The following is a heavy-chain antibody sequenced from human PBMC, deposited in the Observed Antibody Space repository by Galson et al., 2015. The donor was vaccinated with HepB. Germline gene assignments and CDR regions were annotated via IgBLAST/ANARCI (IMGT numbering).Heavy chain of an antibody. CDR3: ATALPNYGGNQLPL. D-gene: IGHD4-23*01. CDR1: GFTFSSYS. J-gene: IGHJ4*02. Sequence: SLRLSCAASGFTFSSYSMNWVRQAPGKGLEWVSSISSSSSYIYYADSVKGRFTISRDNAKNSLYLQMNSLRAEDTAVYYCATALPNYGGNQLPLWGQGTLVTVSS. CDR2: ISSSSSYI. V-gene: IGHV3-21*01.